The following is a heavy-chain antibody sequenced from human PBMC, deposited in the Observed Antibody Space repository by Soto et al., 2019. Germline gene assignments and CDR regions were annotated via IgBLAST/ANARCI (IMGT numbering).Heavy chain of an antibody. J-gene: IGHJ3*01. D-gene: IGHD1-1*01. CDR3: ATWHEREPSYDV. V-gene: IGHV3-53*01. Sequence: DVQLVESGGGLIQPGESLRLSCAAFGFTISGKKYVAWFRPAPGKGLEWVSARDDLDGSFYADSAKGRFTTSSDSSKSPVYLRLNDLRPADTAGDYGATWHEREPSYDVWGQGTTVTVSS. CDR1: GFTISGKKY. CDR2: RDDLDGS.